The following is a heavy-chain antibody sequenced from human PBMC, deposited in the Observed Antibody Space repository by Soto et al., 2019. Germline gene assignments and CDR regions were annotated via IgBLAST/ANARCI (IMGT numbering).Heavy chain of an antibody. Sequence: PSETLSLTCTVSGVSITSGGYSWSWIRQSPGQGLEWIGYIYQSGSAFYNPSLKTRATILVDRSKNQFSLNLTSVTAADAAVYYCARAFYGVDLWGQGTTVTVSS. V-gene: IGHV4-30-2*06. CDR3: ARAFYGVDL. CDR1: GVSITSGGYS. J-gene: IGHJ6*02. CDR2: IYQSGSA.